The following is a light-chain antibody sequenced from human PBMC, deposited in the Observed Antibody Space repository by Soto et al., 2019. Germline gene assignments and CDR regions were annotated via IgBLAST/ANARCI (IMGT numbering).Light chain of an antibody. J-gene: IGKJ2*02. CDR1: QPISNY. CDR2: AAS. Sequence: DIQMTQSPSSLSASVGDRVTITCRASQPISNYLNWYQHKPGKAPRVLIYAASNLHSGVPSRFSGSVSGTSFTLTSSSLQPEDFGTYYCQQSASNTRTFGQGTKV. CDR3: QQSASNTRT. V-gene: IGKV1-39*01.